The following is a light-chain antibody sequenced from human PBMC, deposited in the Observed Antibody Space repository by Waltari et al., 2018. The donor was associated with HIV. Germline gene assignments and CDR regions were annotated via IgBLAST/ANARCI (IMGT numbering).Light chain of an antibody. CDR1: DSHIGTSS. Sequence: QPVLTQLPSVSGTPGQTVTISASGSDSHIGTSSHSWYQVLPGTTPRHLIFSNPERPSGVPGRFSGSKSGASASLTIFGLRSEDEADYYCSTWDKTQSAQVFGGGTKLTVL. J-gene: IGLJ3*02. V-gene: IGLV1-47*01. CDR3: STWDKTQSAQV. CDR2: SNP.